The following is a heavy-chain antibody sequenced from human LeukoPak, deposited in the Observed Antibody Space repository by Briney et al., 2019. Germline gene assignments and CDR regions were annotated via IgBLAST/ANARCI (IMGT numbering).Heavy chain of an antibody. V-gene: IGHV4-34*01. J-gene: IGHJ4*02. Sequence: SETLSLTCDVYGDSFSGHYWSWIRQPPGKGLEWIGEITDGGRTSYSPSLKSRATISIVPSQRQFSLELHSVTAADTAIYYCVRRTRVVMPNVIDLISDFWGEGALVSVSS. CDR1: GDSFSGHY. D-gene: IGHD2-2*01. CDR2: ITDGGRT. CDR3: VRRTRVVMPNVIDLISDF.